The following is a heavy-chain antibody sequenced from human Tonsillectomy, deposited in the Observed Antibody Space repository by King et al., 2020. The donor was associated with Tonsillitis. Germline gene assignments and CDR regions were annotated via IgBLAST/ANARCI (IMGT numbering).Heavy chain of an antibody. CDR2: IYTTGST. J-gene: IGHJ5*02. CDR1: GGSISSGRYY. D-gene: IGHD1-26*01. Sequence: VQLQESGPGLVKPSQTLSLTCTVSGGSISSGRYYWTWIRQPAGKGLEWIGRIYTTGSTNYNPSLKSRVSISLDPSKNQFSLKLNSVTAADTAVYFCARGGSYLNCFDPWGQGTLVTVSS. V-gene: IGHV4-61*02. CDR3: ARGGSYLNCFDP.